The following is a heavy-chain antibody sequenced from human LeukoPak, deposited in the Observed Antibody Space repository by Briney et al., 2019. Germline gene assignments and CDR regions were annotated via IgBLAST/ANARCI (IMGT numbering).Heavy chain of an antibody. V-gene: IGHV1-69*13. D-gene: IGHD3-22*01. Sequence: SVKVSCKASGGTFSSYAISWVRQAPGQGLEWMGGIIPIFGTANYAQKFQGRVTITADESTSTAYMELSSLRSEDTAVYYCARRRYYYDSSGPFDYWGQGTLDTVSS. CDR3: ARRRYYYDSSGPFDY. CDR2: IIPIFGTA. CDR1: GGTFSSYA. J-gene: IGHJ4*02.